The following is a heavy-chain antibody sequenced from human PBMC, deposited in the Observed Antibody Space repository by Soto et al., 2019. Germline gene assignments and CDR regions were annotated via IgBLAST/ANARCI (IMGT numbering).Heavy chain of an antibody. CDR3: ARLYDFWSGYTYYYYYYMDV. D-gene: IGHD3-3*01. CDR1: GYSFTGNS. V-gene: IGHV1-2*04. J-gene: IGHJ6*03. CDR2: INPNNGGT. Sequence: AASVKVSCKASGYSFTGNSMHWVRQAPGQGLEWMGWINPNNGGTNYAQRFRGWVTMTTDTSASTAYMELRSLRSDDTAVYYCARLYDFWSGYTYYYYYYMDVWGKGTTVTVSS.